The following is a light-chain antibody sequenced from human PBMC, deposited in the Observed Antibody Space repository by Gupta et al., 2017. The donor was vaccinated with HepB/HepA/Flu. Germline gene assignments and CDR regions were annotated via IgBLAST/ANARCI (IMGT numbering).Light chain of an antibody. Sequence: DIQMTQYPSFLSASVGDRVTITCRASQSSSNYLNWYRQKSGKAHKLLIYAASSLQSGVPSRFSGSGSGTDFTLTISSLQPEDFATYYCQQSYSTPRTFGQGTKVEIK. V-gene: IGKV1-39*01. CDR3: QQSYSTPRT. J-gene: IGKJ1*01. CDR2: AAS. CDR1: QSSSNY.